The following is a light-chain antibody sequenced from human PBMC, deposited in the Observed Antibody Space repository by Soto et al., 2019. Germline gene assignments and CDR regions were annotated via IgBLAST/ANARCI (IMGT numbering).Light chain of an antibody. CDR1: QSVRNNY. V-gene: IGKV3-20*01. CDR2: GAS. J-gene: IGKJ1*01. CDR3: QQYGSSPQT. Sequence: EIVLTQSPGTLSLSPGERATLSCRASQSVRNNYLAWYQQKPGQAPRLLIYGASSRATGIPDRFSGSGSGTDVALTISRLEPEDFAVYYCQQYGSSPQTFGQGTKVEIK.